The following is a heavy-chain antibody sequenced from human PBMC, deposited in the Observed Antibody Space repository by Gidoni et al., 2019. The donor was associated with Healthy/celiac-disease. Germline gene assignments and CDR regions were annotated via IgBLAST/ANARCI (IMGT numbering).Heavy chain of an antibody. D-gene: IGHD3-22*01. Sequence: EVQLLESGGGLVQPGGSLRLSCAASGFTFSSYAMSWVRQAPGKGLEWVSAISGSGGSTYYADSVKGRFTISRDNSKNTLYLQMNSLRAEDTAVYYCANMMVGAVVPPGLSFDYWGQGTLVTVSS. J-gene: IGHJ4*02. CDR1: GFTFSSYA. CDR3: ANMMVGAVVPPGLSFDY. CDR2: ISGSGGST. V-gene: IGHV3-23*01.